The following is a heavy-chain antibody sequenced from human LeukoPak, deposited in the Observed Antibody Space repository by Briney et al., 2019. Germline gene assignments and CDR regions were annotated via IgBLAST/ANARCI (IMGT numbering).Heavy chain of an antibody. Sequence: GGSLRLSCAASGFTFDDYAMHWVRQAPGKGLEWVSGISWNSGSIGYADSVKGRFTISRDNAKNSLYLQMNSLRAEDTALYYCAKGAGIAVAGPTAHFDYWGQGTLVTVSS. D-gene: IGHD6-19*01. CDR2: ISWNSGSI. J-gene: IGHJ4*02. CDR3: AKGAGIAVAGPTAHFDY. CDR1: GFTFDDYA. V-gene: IGHV3-9*01.